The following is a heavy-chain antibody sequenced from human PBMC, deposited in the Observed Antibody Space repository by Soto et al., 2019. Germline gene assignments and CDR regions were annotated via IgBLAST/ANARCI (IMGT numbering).Heavy chain of an antibody. CDR2: KSYDGSNK. CDR3: AKGENSSGWYFDY. CDR1: GFTFSSYG. D-gene: IGHD6-19*01. Sequence: QVQLVESGGGVVQPGRSLRLSCAASGFTFSSYGMHWVRQAPGKGLEWVAVKSYDGSNKYYADSVKGRFTISRDNSKNTLYLQMNSLRAEDTAVYYCAKGENSSGWYFDYWGQGTLVTVSS. J-gene: IGHJ4*02. V-gene: IGHV3-30*18.